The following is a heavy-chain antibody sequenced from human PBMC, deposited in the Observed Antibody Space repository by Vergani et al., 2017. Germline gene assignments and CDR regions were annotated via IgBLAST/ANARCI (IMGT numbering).Heavy chain of an antibody. D-gene: IGHD1-1*01. CDR2: IIPIFGTA. J-gene: IGHJ4*02. CDR3: ARGNLAGPTTWFDY. Sequence: QVQLVQSGAEVKKPGSSVKVSCKASRGTFSSYAISWVRQAPGQGLEWMGGIIPIFGTANYAQKFQGRVTITADESTSTAYMELSSLRSEDTAVYYCARGNLAGPTTWFDYWGQGTLVTVSS. V-gene: IGHV1-69*01. CDR1: RGTFSSYA.